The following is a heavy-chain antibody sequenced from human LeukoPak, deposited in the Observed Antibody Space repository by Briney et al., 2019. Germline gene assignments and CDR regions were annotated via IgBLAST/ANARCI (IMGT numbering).Heavy chain of an antibody. CDR3: AKVYCGADCYPAYYYYGMDV. CDR1: GFTFSNYA. Sequence: GSLRLSCAASGFTFSNYAMSWVRQAPGKGLEWVSAIRGGGSGGSTYYGDSVKGRFTISRDNSKNTLYLQMNSLRAEDTVLYYCAKVYCGADCYPAYYYYGMDVWGQGTTVTVSS. CDR2: IRGGGSGGST. D-gene: IGHD2-21*02. V-gene: IGHV3-23*01. J-gene: IGHJ6*02.